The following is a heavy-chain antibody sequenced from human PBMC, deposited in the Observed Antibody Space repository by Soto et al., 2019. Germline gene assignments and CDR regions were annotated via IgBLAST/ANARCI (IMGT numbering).Heavy chain of an antibody. CDR1: GGSISNYF. Sequence: SETLSLTCTVSGGSISNYFCNWIRQPAGKGLEWIGRIDNSGSTNYNPSLKSRITMSADTSRNQFSLKLNSVTAADTAVYYCARGGQDFWSGPFDYWGQGAQVTVSS. CDR2: IDNSGST. D-gene: IGHD3-3*01. J-gene: IGHJ4*02. CDR3: ARGGQDFWSGPFDY. V-gene: IGHV4-4*07.